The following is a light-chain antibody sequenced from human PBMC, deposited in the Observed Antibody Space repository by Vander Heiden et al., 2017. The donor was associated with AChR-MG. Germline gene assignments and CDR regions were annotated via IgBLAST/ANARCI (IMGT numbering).Light chain of an antibody. J-gene: IGLJ2*01. CDR1: SGHSNYA. CDR2: LNSDGSY. Sequence: QLVVTQSPSASASLGGSVKLTCTLSSGHSNYAIAWHQQQPEKGPRYLMKLNSDGSYTKGDGIPDRFSGSSSGAERYLTISRLQSEDEADYYCQTWDTGIRVFGGGTKLTVL. CDR3: QTWDTGIRV. V-gene: IGLV4-69*02.